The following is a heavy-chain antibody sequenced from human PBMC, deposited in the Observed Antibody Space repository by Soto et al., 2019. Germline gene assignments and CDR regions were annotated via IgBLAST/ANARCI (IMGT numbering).Heavy chain of an antibody. CDR1: GYSFTNYG. J-gene: IGHJ6*03. CDR3: ARVRRVAPPVAGNTPSYYYMDV. D-gene: IGHD6-19*01. Sequence: ASVKVSGKASGYSFTNYGITWVRQAPGQGFEWMGWISAYNGDTNYAQKLQGRVTMTTDASTSTAYLELRTLRSDDTAVYYCARVRRVAPPVAGNTPSYYYMDVWGKGTQVTVSS. V-gene: IGHV1-18*01. CDR2: ISAYNGDT.